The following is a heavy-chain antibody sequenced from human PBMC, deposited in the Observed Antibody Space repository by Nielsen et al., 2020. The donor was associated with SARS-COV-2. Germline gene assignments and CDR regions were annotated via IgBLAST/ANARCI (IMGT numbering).Heavy chain of an antibody. J-gene: IGHJ4*02. Sequence: GESLKISCAASGFTFSSYWMSWVRQAPGKGPEWVANIKQDGSEKYYVDSVKGRFTISRDNAKNSLYLQMNSLRAEDTAVYYCARDQGIAVAGWDWGQGTLVTVSS. CDR1: GFTFSSYW. V-gene: IGHV3-7*01. CDR3: ARDQGIAVAGWD. D-gene: IGHD6-19*01. CDR2: IKQDGSEK.